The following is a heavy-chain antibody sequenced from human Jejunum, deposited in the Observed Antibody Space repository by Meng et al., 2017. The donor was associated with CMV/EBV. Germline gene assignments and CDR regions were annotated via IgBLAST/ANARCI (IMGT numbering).Heavy chain of an antibody. CDR1: YE. V-gene: IGHV1-2*02. Sequence: YEVHRGREGTGKGIEWVGWNKSNSGAANYAQKVQGRGTLNRDTFIRTDYVELNRLTSADKAVYYCARGGIYTENFLNGGNRFDPWGQGTLVTVSS. D-gene: IGHD3-16*01. CDR3: ARGGIYTENFLNGGNRFDP. CDR2: NKSNSGAA. J-gene: IGHJ5*02.